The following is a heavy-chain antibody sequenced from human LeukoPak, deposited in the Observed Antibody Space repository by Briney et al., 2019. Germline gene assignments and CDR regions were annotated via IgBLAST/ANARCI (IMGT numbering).Heavy chain of an antibody. J-gene: IGHJ3*02. Sequence: PGGSLRLSCAASGFTFSSYAMSWVRQAPGKGLEWVSAIRGRGGSTYYADSVNGRLTISRDNSKNTLYLQMNRLRAEDTAVYYCANDYDILPGLLAFDIWGQGTMVTVSS. CDR1: GFTFSSYA. V-gene: IGHV3-23*01. CDR2: IRGRGGST. D-gene: IGHD3-9*01. CDR3: ANDYDILPGLLAFDI.